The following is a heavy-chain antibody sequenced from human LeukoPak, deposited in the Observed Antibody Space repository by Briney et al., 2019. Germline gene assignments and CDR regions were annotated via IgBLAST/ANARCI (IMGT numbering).Heavy chain of an antibody. CDR2: VFYSGST. V-gene: IGHV4-59*08. D-gene: IGHD4-23*01. CDR3: ARHTTVVPPHYFDC. CDR1: GVSISSYY. Sequence: SETLSLTCTVSGVSISSYYWSWIRQPPGKGLEWIGYVFYSGSTNYKPSLKSRVTMSLGTSKNQISLKLSSVAAADTAMYYCARHTTVVPPHYFDCWGQGTLVTVSS. J-gene: IGHJ4*02.